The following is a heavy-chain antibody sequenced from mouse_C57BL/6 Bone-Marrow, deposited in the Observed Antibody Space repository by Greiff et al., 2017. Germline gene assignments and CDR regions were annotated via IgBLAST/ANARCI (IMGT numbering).Heavy chain of an antibody. CDR2: ISSGGSYT. D-gene: IGHD3-2*02. CDR1: GFTFSSYG. CDR3: ARPQRGNYFDY. Sequence: DVHLVESGGDLVKPGGSLKLSCAASGFTFSSYGMSWVRQTPDKRLEWVATISSGGSYTYYPDSVKGRFTISRDNAKNTLYLQMSSLKSEDTAMYYCARPQRGNYFDYWGQGTTLTVSS. J-gene: IGHJ2*01. V-gene: IGHV5-6*01.